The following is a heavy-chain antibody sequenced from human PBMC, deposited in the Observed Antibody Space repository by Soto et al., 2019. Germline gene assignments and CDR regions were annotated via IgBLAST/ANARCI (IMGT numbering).Heavy chain of an antibody. J-gene: IGHJ5*01. V-gene: IGHV4-39*01. Sequence: PSETLSLTCTVSGGSISSNSHYWGWIRQPPGKGLERIGSVFKSGSTKYSASLKSRVTISVDASKDQLSMRLSSVTVADTAVYYCARLFTESYYIDSWGQGTLVTVSS. CDR1: GGSISSNSHY. CDR3: ARLFTESYYIDS. D-gene: IGHD1-26*01. CDR2: VFKSGST.